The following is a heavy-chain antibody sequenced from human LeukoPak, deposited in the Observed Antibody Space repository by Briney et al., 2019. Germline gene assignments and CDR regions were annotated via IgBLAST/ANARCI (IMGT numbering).Heavy chain of an antibody. CDR1: GGSFSGYY. D-gene: IGHD5-24*01. V-gene: IGHV4-34*01. Sequence: PLETLSLTCAVYGGSFSGYYWSWIRQPPGKGLEWIGEINHSGSTNYNPSLKSRVTISVDTSKNQFSLKLSSVTAADTAVYYCANQDGYNYGINYWGQGTLVTVSS. J-gene: IGHJ4*02. CDR3: ANQDGYNYGINY. CDR2: INHSGST.